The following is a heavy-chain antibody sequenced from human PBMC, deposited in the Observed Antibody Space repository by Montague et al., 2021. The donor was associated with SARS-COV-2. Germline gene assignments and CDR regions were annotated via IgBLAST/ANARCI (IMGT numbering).Heavy chain of an antibody. D-gene: IGHD3-10*01. Sequence: SETLSLTCAVSGGSISSSHWWSWVRQPPGKGLEWIGEIYHSGSTNYNPSLKSRVTISIDKSKNQFSLKLSSVTDADTAVYYCAREFRTYGYGGQYWYFDLWGPGTRVPGPS. CDR2: IYHSGST. V-gene: IGHV4-4*02. CDR3: AREFRTYGYGGQYWYFDL. CDR1: GGSISSSHW. J-gene: IGHJ2*01.